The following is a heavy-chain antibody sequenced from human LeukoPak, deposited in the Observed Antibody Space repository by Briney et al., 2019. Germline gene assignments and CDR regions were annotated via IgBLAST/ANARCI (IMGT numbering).Heavy chain of an antibody. Sequence: GGSLRLSCAASGFSFSSFSMNWVRQAPGKGPEWVSYISGGSSFTYYVDSVKGRFTISRDNAKNSLYLQMNSLRAEDTAVYYCARDLGYSSGPNYWGQGTRVTVSS. J-gene: IGHJ4*02. CDR3: ARDLGYSSGPNY. V-gene: IGHV3-21*01. D-gene: IGHD6-19*01. CDR1: GFSFSSFS. CDR2: ISGGSSFT.